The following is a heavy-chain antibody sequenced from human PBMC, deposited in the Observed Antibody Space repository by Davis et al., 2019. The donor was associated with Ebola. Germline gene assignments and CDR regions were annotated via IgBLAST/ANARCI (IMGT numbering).Heavy chain of an antibody. D-gene: IGHD3-10*01. CDR3: AREGEDLRDGWFDP. V-gene: IGHV1-69*13. CDR2: IIPILATP. CDR1: GGTFSNYA. J-gene: IGHJ5*02. Sequence: SVKVSCKASGGTFSNYAISWVRQAPGQRLEWMGGIIPILATPHYAEKFQDRVTITADESTTTAYLELRSLRSDDTAVYYCAREGEDLRDGWFDPWGQGTLVTVSS.